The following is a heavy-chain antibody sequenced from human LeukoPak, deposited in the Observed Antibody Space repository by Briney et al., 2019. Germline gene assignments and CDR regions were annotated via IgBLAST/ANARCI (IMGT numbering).Heavy chain of an antibody. CDR2: IYYSGST. J-gene: IGHJ4*02. D-gene: IGHD1-26*01. CDR3: ARIYNYSVDY. V-gene: IGHV4-39*01. CDR1: GGSISSSSYY. Sequence: SETLSLTCTVSGGSISSSSYYWGWIRQPPGKGLEWIGSIYYSGSTYYNPSLKSRVTISVDTSKNQFSLKLSSVTAADTAVYYCARIYNYSVDYWGQGTLVTVSS.